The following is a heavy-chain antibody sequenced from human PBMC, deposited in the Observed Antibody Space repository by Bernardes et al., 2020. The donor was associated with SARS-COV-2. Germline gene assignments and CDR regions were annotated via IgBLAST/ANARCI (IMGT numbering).Heavy chain of an antibody. CDR2: ISSSSSTI. Sequence: VGSLSLSCAASGFTFSSYSMNWVRQAPGKGLEWVSYISSSSSTIYYADSVKGRFTISRDNAKNTLYLQMNSLRAEDTAVYYCASVMATWDRGLFSNTYYFYGMDVWGQGTTVTVSS. D-gene: IGHD3-10*01. CDR1: GFTFSSYS. J-gene: IGHJ6*02. CDR3: ASVMATWDRGLFSNTYYFYGMDV. V-gene: IGHV3-48*01.